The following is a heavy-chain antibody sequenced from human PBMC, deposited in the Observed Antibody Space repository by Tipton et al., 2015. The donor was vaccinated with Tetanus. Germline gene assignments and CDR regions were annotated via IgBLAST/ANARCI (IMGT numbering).Heavy chain of an antibody. V-gene: IGHV1-8*01. D-gene: IGHD3-3*01. Sequence: QVQLVQSGAEVKKPEASVKVSCKASGYTLTSYDINWVRQATGQGLEWMGWMNPNSGNTGYAQKFQGRVTMTRNTSISTAYMELSSLRSEDTAVYYCARCVLRFLEWLLPAFDPWGQGTLVTVSS. CDR1: GYTLTSYD. CDR2: MNPNSGNT. J-gene: IGHJ5*02. CDR3: ARCVLRFLEWLLPAFDP.